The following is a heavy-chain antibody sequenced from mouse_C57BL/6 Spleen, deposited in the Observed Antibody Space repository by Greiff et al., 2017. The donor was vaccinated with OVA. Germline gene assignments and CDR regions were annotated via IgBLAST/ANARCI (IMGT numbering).Heavy chain of an antibody. CDR2: ISYDGSN. D-gene: IGHD3-2*02. Sequence: EVKLVESGPGLVKPSQSLSLTCSVTGYSITSGYYWNWIRQFPGNKLEWMGYISYDGSNNYNPSLKNRISITRDTSKNQFFLKLNSVTTEDTATYYCARGSAQATDYWGQGTTLTVSS. CDR3: ARGSAQATDY. J-gene: IGHJ2*01. V-gene: IGHV3-6*01. CDR1: GYSITSGYY.